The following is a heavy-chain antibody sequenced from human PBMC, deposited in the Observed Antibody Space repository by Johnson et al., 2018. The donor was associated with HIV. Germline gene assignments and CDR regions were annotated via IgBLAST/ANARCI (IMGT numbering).Heavy chain of an antibody. CDR1: GFTFSGSA. CDR3: ARDKANWGPSRDVGAFDI. J-gene: IGHJ3*02. Sequence: VQLVESGGGLVQPGGSLKLACAASGFTFSGSALHWVRQASGKGLEWIGHIRSKGVTYATAYAASVKGRFTISRDNSKNTLYLQMNSLRAEDTAVYYCARDKANWGPSRDVGAFDIWGQGTMVTVSS. V-gene: IGHV3-73*01. CDR2: IRSKGVTYAT. D-gene: IGHD7-27*01.